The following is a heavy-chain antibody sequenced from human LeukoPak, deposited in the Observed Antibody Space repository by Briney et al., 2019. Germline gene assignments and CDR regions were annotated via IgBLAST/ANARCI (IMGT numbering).Heavy chain of an antibody. D-gene: IGHD6-6*01. J-gene: IGHJ5*02. Sequence: GASVKVSCKASGYTFTSYYMHWVRQAPGQGLEWMGIINPSGGSTSYAQKFQGRVTMTRETSTSTVYMELSSLRSEDTAVYYCARASGIAARPSWFDPWGQGTLVAVPS. CDR3: ARASGIAARPSWFDP. V-gene: IGHV1-46*01. CDR2: INPSGGST. CDR1: GYTFTSYY.